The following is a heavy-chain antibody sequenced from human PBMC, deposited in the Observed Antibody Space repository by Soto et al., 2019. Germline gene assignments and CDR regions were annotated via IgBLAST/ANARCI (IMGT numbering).Heavy chain of an antibody. CDR1: GYTFTNYA. CDR3: ARGPLLWGDV. D-gene: IGHD3-10*01. V-gene: IGHV1-3*01. J-gene: IGHJ6*02. CDR2: INAGNGNT. Sequence: QVQLVQSGAEVKKPGASVKVSCKASGYTFTNYAMHWVRQAPGQRLEWMGWINAGNGNTKYSQKFQGRVTITRDTSASTAYMGLSSLRYEDTAVYYCARGPLLWGDVWGQGTTVTVSS.